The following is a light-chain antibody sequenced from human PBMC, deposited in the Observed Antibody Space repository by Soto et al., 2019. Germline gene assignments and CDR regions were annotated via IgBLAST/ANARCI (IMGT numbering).Light chain of an antibody. Sequence: IVLTQSPGSLPLSPGQRASLSCRASQSVSSKYLGWYQQNPGQAPRLLTYGESSRANGIPDRFSGSGSDLTLTISRLETEDFAVYYCQKYGSSPPWTFGQGTKVDIK. CDR3: QKYGSSPPWT. CDR2: GES. J-gene: IGKJ1*01. CDR1: QSVSSKY. V-gene: IGKV3-20*01.